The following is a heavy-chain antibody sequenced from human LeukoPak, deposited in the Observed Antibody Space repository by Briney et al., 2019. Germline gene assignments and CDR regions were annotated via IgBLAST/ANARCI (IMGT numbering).Heavy chain of an antibody. V-gene: IGHV4-59*01. Sequence: SETLSLTCTVSGGSFSSFDCSWIRQPPGKGLEWIRYIYYSGSTNYNPSLKSRVTISVDTSKNQFSLKLSSVTAADTAVYYCARDQFGESTFDYWGQGTLVTVSS. D-gene: IGHD3-10*01. CDR2: IYYSGST. CDR1: GGSFSSFD. CDR3: ARDQFGESTFDY. J-gene: IGHJ4*02.